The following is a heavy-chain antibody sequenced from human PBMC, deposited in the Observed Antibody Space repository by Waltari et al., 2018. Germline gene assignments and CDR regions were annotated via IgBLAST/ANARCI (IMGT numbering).Heavy chain of an antibody. Sequence: EVQLLESGGGLVQPGGSLRLSCAASGFTFSSYAMSWVRQAPGKGLEWMGIIYPGDSDTRYSPSFQGQVTISADKSISTAYLQWSSLKASDTAMYYCASSYCSSTSCHGWFDPWGQGTLVTVSS. J-gene: IGHJ5*02. V-gene: IGHV5-51*01. CDR1: GFTFSSYA. CDR2: IYPGDSDT. D-gene: IGHD2-2*01. CDR3: ASSYCSSTSCHGWFDP.